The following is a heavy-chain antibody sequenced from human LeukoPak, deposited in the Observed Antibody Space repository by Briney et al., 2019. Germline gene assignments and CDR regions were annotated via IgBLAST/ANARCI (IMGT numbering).Heavy chain of an antibody. Sequence: SETLSLTCTVSGCSVSSGSYYWSWIRQPPGKGLEWIGYIYYSGSTNYNPSLKSRVTISVDTSKNQFSLKLSSVTAADTAVYYCARVRDGYNSEPYDAFDIWGQGTMVTVSS. D-gene: IGHD5-24*01. CDR2: IYYSGST. CDR3: ARVRDGYNSEPYDAFDI. J-gene: IGHJ3*02. V-gene: IGHV4-61*01. CDR1: GCSVSSGSYY.